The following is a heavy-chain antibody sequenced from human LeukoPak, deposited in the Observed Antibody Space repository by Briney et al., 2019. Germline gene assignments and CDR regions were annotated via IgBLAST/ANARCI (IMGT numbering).Heavy chain of an antibody. D-gene: IGHD3-3*02. J-gene: IGHJ5*02. Sequence: SETLSLTCAVYGGSFSGYYWSWIRQPPGKGLEWIGEINHSGSTNYNPSLKSRVTISVDTSKNQLSLKLSSVTAADTAVYYCARHFNNWFDPWGQGTLVTVSS. CDR2: INHSGST. CDR3: ARHFNNWFDP. CDR1: GGSFSGYY. V-gene: IGHV4-34*01.